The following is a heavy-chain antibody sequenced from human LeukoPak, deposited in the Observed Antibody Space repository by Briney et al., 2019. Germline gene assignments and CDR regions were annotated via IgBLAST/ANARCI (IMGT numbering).Heavy chain of an antibody. J-gene: IGHJ6*02. CDR2: AYSDGNT. V-gene: IGHV3-66*04. CDR1: GITVNSTY. Sequence: GGSLRLSCAASGITVNSTYISWVRQAPGKGLEWVSVAYSDGNTYYAGSVKGRFTISIDNSKNTLFLQMNSLRAEDTAVYYCARLFGSGWPGYFYYAMDVWGQGTTVAVSS. D-gene: IGHD6-19*01. CDR3: ARLFGSGWPGYFYYAMDV.